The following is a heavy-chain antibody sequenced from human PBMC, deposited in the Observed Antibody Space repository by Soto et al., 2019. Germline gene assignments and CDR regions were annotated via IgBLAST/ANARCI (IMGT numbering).Heavy chain of an antibody. CDR2: ISTSSYTI. Sequence: GGSLRLSCAASGFTFRGYSMSWVRQAPGKGLEWVSYISTSSYTIYYADSVKGRFTISRDNAKNSLYLQMNSLRDEDTAVYYWARGYCRGGSCYSGIVFDLGAQGTRFTVS. V-gene: IGHV3-48*02. D-gene: IGHD2-15*01. J-gene: IGHJ3*01. CDR1: GFTFRGYS. CDR3: ARGYCRGGSCYSGIVFDL.